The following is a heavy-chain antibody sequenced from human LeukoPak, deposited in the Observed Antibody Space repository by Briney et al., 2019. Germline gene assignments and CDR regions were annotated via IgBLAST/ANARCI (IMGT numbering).Heavy chain of an antibody. CDR1: GFTFSSYS. J-gene: IGHJ4*02. CDR2: ISSSSSTI. CDR3: ARGGGTCSSTSCYSGDY. D-gene: IGHD2-2*02. V-gene: IGHV3-48*02. Sequence: GGSLRLSCAASGFTFSSYSMNWVRQAPGKGLEWVSYISSSSSTIYYADSVKGRFTISRDNAKNSLYLQMNSLRDEDTAVYYCARGGGTCSSTSCYSGDYWGQGTLVTVSS.